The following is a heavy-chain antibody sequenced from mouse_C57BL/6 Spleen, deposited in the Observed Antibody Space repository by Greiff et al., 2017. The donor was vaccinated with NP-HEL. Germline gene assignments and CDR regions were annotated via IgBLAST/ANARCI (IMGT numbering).Heavy chain of an antibody. V-gene: IGHV1-81*01. D-gene: IGHD2-4*01. Sequence: QVQLQQSGAELARPGASVKLSCKASGYTFTSYGISWVKQRTGQGLEWIGEIYPRSGNTYYNEKFKGKATLTADKSSSTAYMELRSLTSEDSAVYSCARGRRYDYDVGFDYWGQGTTLTVSS. CDR3: ARGRRYDYDVGFDY. CDR2: IYPRSGNT. J-gene: IGHJ2*01. CDR1: GYTFTSYG.